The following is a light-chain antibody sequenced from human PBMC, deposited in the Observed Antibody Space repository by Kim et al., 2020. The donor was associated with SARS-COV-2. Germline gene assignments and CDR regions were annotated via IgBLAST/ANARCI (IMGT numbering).Light chain of an antibody. Sequence: KTVTNACTSRSGSIASKYVQWYQQRPGSAPTTVIYEDNQRPSGVPDRFSGSIDSSSNSASLTISGLKTEDEADYYCQSYDSSNPWVFGGGTQLTVL. J-gene: IGLJ3*02. CDR3: QSYDSSNPWV. V-gene: IGLV6-57*02. CDR2: EDN. CDR1: SGSIASKY.